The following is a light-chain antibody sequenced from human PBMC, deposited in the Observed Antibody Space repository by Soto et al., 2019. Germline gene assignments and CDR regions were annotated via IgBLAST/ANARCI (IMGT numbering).Light chain of an antibody. CDR1: SSDVGGYNS. Sequence: QSALTQPASVSGSPGQSITISCTGTSSDVGGYNSVSWYQQHPGKAPKLMIYDVSNRPSGVSNRFSGSKSGNTASLTISGLQAEDEADYYCSSYTSSSTLVFVTGTKLTVL. J-gene: IGLJ1*01. CDR3: SSYTSSSTLV. CDR2: DVS. V-gene: IGLV2-14*03.